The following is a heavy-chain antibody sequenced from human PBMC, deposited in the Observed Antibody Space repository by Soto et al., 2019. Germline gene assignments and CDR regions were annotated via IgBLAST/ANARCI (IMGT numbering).Heavy chain of an antibody. Sequence: GGSLRLSCAASGFTFSDYYMSWIRQAPGKGLEWVSYISSSGSTIYYADSVKGRFTISRDNAKNSLYLQMNSLRAEDTAVYYCARGDVVVLEVGWFDPGAREPWSPSPQ. CDR2: ISSSGSTI. J-gene: IGHJ5*02. V-gene: IGHV3-11*01. CDR3: ARGDVVVLEVGWFDP. D-gene: IGHD2-2*01. CDR1: GFTFSDYY.